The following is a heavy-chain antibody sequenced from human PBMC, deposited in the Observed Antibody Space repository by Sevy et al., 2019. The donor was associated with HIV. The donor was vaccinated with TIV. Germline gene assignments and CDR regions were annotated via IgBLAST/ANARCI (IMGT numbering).Heavy chain of an antibody. CDR1: GGTFSSYA. V-gene: IGHV1-69*13. CDR2: IIPIFGTA. J-gene: IGHJ4*02. D-gene: IGHD4-17*01. Sequence: ASVKVSCKASGGTFSSYAISWVRQAPGQGLEWMGGIIPIFGTANYAQKFQGRVTITADESTGTAYMELSSLRSEDTAVYYGARGCPVYGDYTRSPFDYWGQGTLVTVSS. CDR3: ARGCPVYGDYTRSPFDY.